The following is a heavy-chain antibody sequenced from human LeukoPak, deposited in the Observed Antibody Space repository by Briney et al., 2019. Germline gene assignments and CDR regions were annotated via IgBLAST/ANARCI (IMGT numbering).Heavy chain of an antibody. Sequence: SETLSLTCTVSGGPISTYYWSWIRQSPGKGLESIGYIYNSGSTNYNPSLESRVTISLDTSKNQFSLRLSSVTAADTAVYYCARHGSGYSFDYWGQGTLVTVSP. J-gene: IGHJ4*02. CDR3: ARHGSGYSFDY. CDR2: IYNSGST. D-gene: IGHD5-18*01. V-gene: IGHV4-59*08. CDR1: GGPISTYY.